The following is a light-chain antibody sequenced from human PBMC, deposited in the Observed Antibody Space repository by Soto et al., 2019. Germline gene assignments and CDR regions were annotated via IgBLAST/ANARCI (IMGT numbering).Light chain of an antibody. CDR3: SSYTTNNAHV. CDR1: SNDVGAFDY. V-gene: IGLV2-14*01. Sequence: QSALTQPASVSASPGQSISLSCTGTSNDVGAFDYVSWYQQHPGKAPKLIIFEAFNRPSGVSTRFSGSKSGSTASLTISGLQAEDEADYFCSSYTTNNAHVFGGGTKVTVL. J-gene: IGLJ2*01. CDR2: EAF.